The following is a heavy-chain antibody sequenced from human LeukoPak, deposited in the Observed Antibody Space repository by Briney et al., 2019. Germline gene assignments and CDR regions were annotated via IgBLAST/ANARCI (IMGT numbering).Heavy chain of an antibody. CDR3: AKTPPYYDILTGSLYYFDY. CDR2: ISNSGGST. Sequence: GGSLRLSCAASGFTFSSYAMSWVRQAPGKGLEWVSAISNSGGSTYYADSVKGRFTISRDNPKNTLYLQMNSLRAEDTAVYYCAKTPPYYDILTGSLYYFDYWGQGTLVTVSS. J-gene: IGHJ4*02. CDR1: GFTFSSYA. D-gene: IGHD3-9*01. V-gene: IGHV3-23*01.